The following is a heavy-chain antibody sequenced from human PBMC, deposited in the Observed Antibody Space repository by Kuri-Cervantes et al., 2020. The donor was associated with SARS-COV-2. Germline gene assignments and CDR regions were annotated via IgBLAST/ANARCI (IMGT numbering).Heavy chain of an antibody. CDR3: ARERMTPLSKYPYYFDY. Sequence: GESLKISCTASGFTFSGYNMNWVRQAPGKGLEWVSSISSSSGCIYYTDSVMGRFTISRDNAKNSLYLQMNSLRAEDTAVYHCARERMTPLSKYPYYFDYWGQGTLVTVSS. J-gene: IGHJ4*02. V-gene: IGHV3-21*01. D-gene: IGHD2-2*02. CDR1: GFTFSGYN. CDR2: ISSSSGCI.